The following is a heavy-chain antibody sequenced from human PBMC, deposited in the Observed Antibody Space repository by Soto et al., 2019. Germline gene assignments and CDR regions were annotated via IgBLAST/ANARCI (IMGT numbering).Heavy chain of an antibody. CDR1: GYTFTSCG. J-gene: IGHJ6*03. CDR2: ISAYNGNT. D-gene: IGHD2-2*02. V-gene: IGHV1-18*01. CDR3: ARGSGEDIVVVPAALRYYYYYYMDV. Sequence: GASVKVSCKASGYTFTSCGISWVRQAPGQGLEWMGWISAYNGNTNYAQKLQGRVTMTTDTSTSTAYMELRSLRSDDTAVYYCARGSGEDIVVVPAALRYYYYYYMDVWGKGTTVTVSS.